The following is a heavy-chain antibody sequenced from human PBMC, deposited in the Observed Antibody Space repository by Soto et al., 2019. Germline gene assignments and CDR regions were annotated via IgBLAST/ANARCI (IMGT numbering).Heavy chain of an antibody. CDR1: GGSFSGYY. Sequence: SETLSLTCAVYGGSFSGYYWSWIRQPPGKGLEWIGEINHSVSTNYNPSPKSRVTISVDTSKNQFSLKLSSVTAADTAVYYCARGSARGATPRYNWFDPWGQGTLVTVSS. CDR2: INHSVST. V-gene: IGHV4-34*01. CDR3: ARGSARGATPRYNWFDP. D-gene: IGHD1-26*01. J-gene: IGHJ5*02.